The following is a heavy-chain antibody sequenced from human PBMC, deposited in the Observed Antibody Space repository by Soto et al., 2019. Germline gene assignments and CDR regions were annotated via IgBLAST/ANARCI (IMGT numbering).Heavy chain of an antibody. CDR2: ISAYNGNT. Sequence: QVQLVQSGAEVKKPGASVKVSCKASGYTFTSYGITWVRQAPGQGLEWMGWISAYNGNTNYAQKLQGRVTMTTDTSTSTAYMELRSLRSDDTAVYYCAGGPNLDYYDSSGYYGVFDYWGQGTLVTVSS. CDR3: AGGPNLDYYDSSGYYGVFDY. V-gene: IGHV1-18*01. D-gene: IGHD3-22*01. CDR1: GYTFTSYG. J-gene: IGHJ4*02.